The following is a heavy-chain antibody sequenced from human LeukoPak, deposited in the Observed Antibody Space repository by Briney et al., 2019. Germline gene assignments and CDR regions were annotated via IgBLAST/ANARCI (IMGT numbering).Heavy chain of an antibody. CDR1: GFTFSSYA. CDR3: ASEGGHDYSIY. CDR2: ISYDGSNK. D-gene: IGHD4-11*01. J-gene: IGHJ4*02. V-gene: IGHV3-30-3*01. Sequence: GGSLRLSYAASGFTFSSYAMHWVRQAPGKGLEWVAVISYDGSNKYYADSVKGRFTISRDNSKNTLYLQMNSLRAEDTAVYYCASEGGHDYSIYWAQGTLVTVSS.